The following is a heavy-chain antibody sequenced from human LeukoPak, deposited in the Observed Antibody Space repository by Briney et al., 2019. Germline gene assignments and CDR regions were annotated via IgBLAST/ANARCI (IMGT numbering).Heavy chain of an antibody. J-gene: IGHJ2*01. V-gene: IGHV3-7*01. CDR1: GFTFSSYW. Sequence: GGSLRLSCAASGFTFSSYWMSWVRQAPGKGPEWVTNIKQDGSGKYYVDSVKGRFTISRDNAKNSLYLQMNSLRAEDTAVYYCERVRYGDYVDWYFDLWGRGTLVTVSS. CDR3: ERVRYGDYVDWYFDL. D-gene: IGHD4-17*01. CDR2: IKQDGSGK.